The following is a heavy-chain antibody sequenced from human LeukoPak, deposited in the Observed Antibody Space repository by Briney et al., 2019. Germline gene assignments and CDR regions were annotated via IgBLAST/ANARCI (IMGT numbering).Heavy chain of an antibody. CDR1: GFTFSDYY. D-gene: IGHD3-22*01. J-gene: IGHJ4*02. CDR2: ISSSGTTI. V-gene: IGHV3-11*01. Sequence: PGGSLRLSCAASGFTFSDYYMSWIRQAPGKGLEWVSYISSSGTTIYYADSVKGRFTISRDNAKNSLYLQMNSLRAEDTAVYYCARAKYDSSGYAFDYWGQGTLVTVSS. CDR3: ARAKYDSSGYAFDY.